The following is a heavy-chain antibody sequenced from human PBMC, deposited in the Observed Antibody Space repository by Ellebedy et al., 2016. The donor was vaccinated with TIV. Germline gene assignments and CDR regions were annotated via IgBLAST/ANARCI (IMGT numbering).Heavy chain of an antibody. CDR3: ARDSRYHISVADY. V-gene: IGHV3-7*01. CDR2: MNGDGSEK. CDR1: GFTFRSYW. D-gene: IGHD6-19*01. J-gene: IGHJ4*02. Sequence: PGGSLRLSCVASGFTFRSYWMTWVRQAPGKGLEWVANMNGDGSEKNYVDSVRGRFTISRDNAKNSLYLQMSSLRAGDTAVYYCARDSRYHISVADYWGQGTLLTVSP.